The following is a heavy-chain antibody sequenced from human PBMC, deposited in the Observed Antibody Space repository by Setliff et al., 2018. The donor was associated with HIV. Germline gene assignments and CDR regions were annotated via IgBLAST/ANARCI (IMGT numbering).Heavy chain of an antibody. CDR1: GYTFTGYY. D-gene: IGHD3-16*01. J-gene: IGHJ5*02. CDR2: INPNSGGT. CDR3: AKDRGRGNWLDP. V-gene: IGHV1-2*02. Sequence: ASVKVSCKASGYTFTGYYMHWVRQAPGQGLEWMGWINPNSGGTNYAQKFQGRVTMTRDTSISTAYMELSRLRSDDTAVYYCAKDRGRGNWLDPWGQGTLVTVSS.